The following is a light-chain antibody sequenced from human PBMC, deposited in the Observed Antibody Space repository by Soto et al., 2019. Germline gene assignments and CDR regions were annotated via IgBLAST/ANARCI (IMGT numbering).Light chain of an antibody. CDR1: SSDVGSYNY. J-gene: IGLJ1*01. Sequence: QSALTQPASVSGSPGQSITISCTGTSSDVGSYNYVSWYQHQPGKAPKLIIYDVTKRPSGVSNRFSGSKSGNTASLTISGIQAEDEGDYYCGSITRSSTSVFGTGTKLTVL. V-gene: IGLV2-14*01. CDR2: DVT. CDR3: GSITRSSTSV.